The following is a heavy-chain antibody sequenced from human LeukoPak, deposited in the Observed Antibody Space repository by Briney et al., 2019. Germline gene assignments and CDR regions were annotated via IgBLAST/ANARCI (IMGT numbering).Heavy chain of an antibody. V-gene: IGHV3-23*01. D-gene: IGHD3-10*01. CDR3: ANRGVVIRVILVGFHKEAYYFDS. CDR2: LSVSVVVT. Sequence: PGGSLRLSCAVSGITLCNYGMSWVRQAPGKGLEWVAGLSVSVVVTNYADSVKGRVTISTDNATSTRYLQMNSLRAADTAVYFCANRGVVIRVILVGFHKEAYYFDSWGQGALVTVSS. CDR1: GITLCNYG. J-gene: IGHJ4*02.